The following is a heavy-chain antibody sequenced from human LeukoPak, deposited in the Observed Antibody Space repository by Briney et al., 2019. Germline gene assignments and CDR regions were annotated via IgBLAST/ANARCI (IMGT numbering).Heavy chain of an antibody. J-gene: IGHJ4*02. CDR3: VKEGEVVITHRFDS. Sequence: GGSLRLSCAASGFTFSSYAMTWVRQAPGKGLEWVSGISGSSSSSYYADYVKGRFTISRDYSNNTVYLQMNSLRAEDTAVYYSVKEGEVVITHRFDSWGQGTLVTVSS. CDR2: ISGSSSSS. D-gene: IGHD3-22*01. V-gene: IGHV3-23*01. CDR1: GFTFSSYA.